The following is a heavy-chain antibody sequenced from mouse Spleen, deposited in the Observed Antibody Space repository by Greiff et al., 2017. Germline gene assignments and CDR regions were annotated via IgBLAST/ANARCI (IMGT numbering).Heavy chain of an antibody. Sequence: EVQLQQSGPELVKPGASVKISCKASGYSFTGYYMNWVKQSPEKSLEWIGEINPSTGGTTYNQKFKAKATLTVDKSSSTAYMQLKSLTSEDSAVYYCARWGLLHDYWGQGTTLTVSS. J-gene: IGHJ2*01. CDR2: INPSTGGT. CDR3: ARWGLLHDY. D-gene: IGHD2-3*01. V-gene: IGHV1-42*01. CDR1: GYSFTGYY.